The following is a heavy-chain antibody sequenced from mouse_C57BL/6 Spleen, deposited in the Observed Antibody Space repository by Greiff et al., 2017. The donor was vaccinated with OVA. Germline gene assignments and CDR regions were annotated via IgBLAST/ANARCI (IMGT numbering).Heavy chain of an antibody. J-gene: IGHJ4*01. CDR2: IDPSDSYT. D-gene: IGHD1-1*01. V-gene: IGHV1-69*01. Sequence: QVQLQQPGAELVMPGASVKLSCKASGYTFTSYWMHWVKQRPGQGLEWIGEIDPSDSYTNYNQKFKGKSTLTVDKSSSTAYMQLSSLTSEDSAVYYCARKGEDYGSSYEGMDYWGQGTSVTVSS. CDR1: GYTFTSYW. CDR3: ARKGEDYGSSYEGMDY.